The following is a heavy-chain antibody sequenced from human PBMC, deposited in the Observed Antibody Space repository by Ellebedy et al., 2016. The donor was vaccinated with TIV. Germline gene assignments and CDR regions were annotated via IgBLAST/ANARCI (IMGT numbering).Heavy chain of an antibody. CDR1: DGSISSYY. CDR3: ARGRVEADFIVVVAAAIYYFDY. V-gene: IGHV4-34*01. CDR2: INHSGST. Sequence: SETLSLTCNVSDGSISSYYWSWIRQPPGKGLEWIGEINHSGSTNYNPSLKSRVTISVDTSKNQFSLKLSSVTAADTAVYYCARGRVEADFIVVVAAAIYYFDYWGQGTLVTVSS. J-gene: IGHJ4*02. D-gene: IGHD2-15*01.